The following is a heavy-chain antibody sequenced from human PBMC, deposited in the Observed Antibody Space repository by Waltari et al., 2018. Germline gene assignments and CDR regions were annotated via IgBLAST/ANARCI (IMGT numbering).Heavy chain of an antibody. D-gene: IGHD6-13*01. CDR2: SRGSGGST. J-gene: IGHJ4*02. CDR3: AKGVYPGGYFDY. CDR1: GFTFSSYA. Sequence: EVQLLESGGGLVQPGGSLRLSCAASGFTFSSYAMSWVRQAPGKGWEWVSASRGSGGSTYYADCVKGRFTISRDNSKNTLYLQRNSLRAEDTAVYYCAKGVYPGGYFDYWGQGTLVTVSS. V-gene: IGHV3-23*01.